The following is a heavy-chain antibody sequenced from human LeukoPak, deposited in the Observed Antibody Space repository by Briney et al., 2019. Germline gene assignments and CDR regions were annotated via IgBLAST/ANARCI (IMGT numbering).Heavy chain of an antibody. CDR2: ISAYNGNT. Sequence: ASVKVSCKASGYTFTSYGISWVRQAPGQGLEWMGWISAYNGNTNYAQKFQGRVTVTTDPSTSTTYMELRSLRSDDTAVYYCATDNDFVWGNWGQGTLVTVSS. V-gene: IGHV1-18*01. CDR1: GYTFTSYG. CDR3: ATDNDFVWGN. J-gene: IGHJ4*02. D-gene: IGHD3-16*01.